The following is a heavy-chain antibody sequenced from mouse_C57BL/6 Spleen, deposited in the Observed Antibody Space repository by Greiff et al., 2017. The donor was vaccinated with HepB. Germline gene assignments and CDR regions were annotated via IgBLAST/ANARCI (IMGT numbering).Heavy chain of an antibody. Sequence: EVKLMESGPGLVKPSQSLSLTCSVTGYSITSGYYWNWIRQFPGNKLEWMGYISYDGSNNYNPSLKNRISITRDTSKNQFFLKLNSVTTEDTATYYCARSPGSRFAYWGQGTLVTVSA. D-gene: IGHD1-1*01. V-gene: IGHV3-6*01. CDR3: ARSPGSRFAY. CDR2: ISYDGSN. J-gene: IGHJ3*01. CDR1: GYSITSGYY.